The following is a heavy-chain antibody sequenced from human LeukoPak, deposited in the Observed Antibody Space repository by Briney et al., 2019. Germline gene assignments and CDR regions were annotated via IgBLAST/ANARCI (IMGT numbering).Heavy chain of an antibody. CDR3: ARMLVAVAGTSWVTFDY. J-gene: IGHJ4*02. CDR2: IYYSGST. Sequence: PSETLSLNCTVSGGSISSYYWSWLRQPPGKGLEWIGYIYYSGSTNYDPSLKSRVTISVDTSKNQFSLKLSSVTAADTAVYYCARMLVAVAGTSWVTFDYWGQGTLVTVSS. D-gene: IGHD6-19*01. CDR1: GGSISSYY. V-gene: IGHV4-59*01.